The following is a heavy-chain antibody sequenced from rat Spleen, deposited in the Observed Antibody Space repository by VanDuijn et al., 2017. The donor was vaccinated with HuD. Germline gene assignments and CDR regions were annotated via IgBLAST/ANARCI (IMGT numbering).Heavy chain of an antibody. D-gene: IGHD3-1*01. CDR2: MWSGGST. V-gene: IGHV2-45*01. Sequence: QVQLMESGPGLVQPSETLSLTCTVSGFSLTSYNVHWVRQPPGKGLEWMGVMWSGGSTDYNSALKSRLSISRDTSKNQVFLKMNSLQSEDTTTYYCARAPLLEDYFDYWGQGVMVTVSS. J-gene: IGHJ2*01. CDR1: GFSLTSYN. CDR3: ARAPLLEDYFDY.